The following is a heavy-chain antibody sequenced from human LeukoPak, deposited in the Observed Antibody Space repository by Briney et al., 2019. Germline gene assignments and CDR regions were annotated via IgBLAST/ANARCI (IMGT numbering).Heavy chain of an antibody. Sequence: GGSLRLSCTASGFTFSTCGMTWVRQAPGKGLEWVSSISGNDNGTYYADSVKGRFTISRDNSKNTLYLQMNSLRAEDTAIYYCAKRGPIYSASPGNYFDYWGQGTLVTVSS. CDR1: GFTFSTCG. J-gene: IGHJ4*02. CDR2: ISGNDNGT. D-gene: IGHD3-10*01. CDR3: AKRGPIYSASPGNYFDY. V-gene: IGHV3-23*01.